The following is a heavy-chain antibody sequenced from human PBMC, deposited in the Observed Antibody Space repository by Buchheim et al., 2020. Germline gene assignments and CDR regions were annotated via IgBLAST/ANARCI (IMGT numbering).Heavy chain of an antibody. J-gene: IGHJ6*02. D-gene: IGHD3-10*01. CDR1: GGTFSSYA. CDR2: IIPILDRA. Sequence: QVQLVQSGAEVKKPGSSVKVSCKASGGTFSSYAISWVRQAPGQGLEWMGRIIPILDRANDAQKFRGRVTITADKSTSTAYMELSSLRSEDTAVYYCARWSVSGYYGSGSYYNPYYYGMDVWGQGTT. CDR3: ARWSVSGYYGSGSYYNPYYYGMDV. V-gene: IGHV1-69*04.